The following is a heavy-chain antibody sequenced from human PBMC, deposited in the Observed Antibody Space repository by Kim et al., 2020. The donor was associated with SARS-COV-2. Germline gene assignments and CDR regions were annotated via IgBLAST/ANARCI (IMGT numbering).Heavy chain of an antibody. V-gene: IGHV3-11*03. CDR1: GFTFSDYY. D-gene: IGHD2-2*01. CDR2: ISSSSSYT. Sequence: GGSLRLSCAASGFTFSDYYMSWIRQAPGKGLEWVSYISSSSSYTNYADSVKGRFTISRDNAKNSLYLQMNSLRAEDTAVYYCARFGGYCSSTSCLISPYYYYYGMDVWGQGTTVTVSS. CDR3: ARFGGYCSSTSCLISPYYYYYGMDV. J-gene: IGHJ6*02.